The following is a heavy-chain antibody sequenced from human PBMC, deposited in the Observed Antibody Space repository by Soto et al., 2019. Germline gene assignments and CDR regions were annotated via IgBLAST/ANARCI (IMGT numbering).Heavy chain of an antibody. Sequence: QVHLQESGPGLVKPSQTLSLACSVSGESITSLGYYWTWVRQPPGKGLEWIGFVSYTDSTFYNSALRSRVTISRNTSQNQFFLDVKSVTVADTAMYFCTRGDYWGQGVLVTVSS. V-gene: IGHV4-31*03. J-gene: IGHJ4*02. CDR3: TRGDY. CDR2: VSYTDST. CDR1: GESITSLGYY.